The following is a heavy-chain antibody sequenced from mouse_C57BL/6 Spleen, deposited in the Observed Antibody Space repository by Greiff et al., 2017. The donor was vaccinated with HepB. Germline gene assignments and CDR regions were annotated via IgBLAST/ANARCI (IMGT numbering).Heavy chain of an antibody. CDR3: ARSGVVAHWYFDV. Sequence: VKLMESGPGLVQPSQSLSITCTVSGFSLTSYGVHWVRQSPGKGLEWLGVIWSGGSTDYNAAFISRLSISKDNSKSQVFFKMNSLQADDTAIYYCARSGVVAHWYFDVWGTGTTVTVSS. CDR2: IWSGGST. J-gene: IGHJ1*03. CDR1: GFSLTSYG. V-gene: IGHV2-2*01. D-gene: IGHD1-1*01.